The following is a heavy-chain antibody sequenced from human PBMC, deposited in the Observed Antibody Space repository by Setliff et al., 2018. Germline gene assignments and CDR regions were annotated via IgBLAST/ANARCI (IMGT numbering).Heavy chain of an antibody. J-gene: IGHJ4*02. CDR2: ISVYNGDT. Sequence: ASVKVSCKASGYTFRNYAFAWVRQAPGQGLEWVGWISVYNGDTNYAQKFQGRVTLTTDTSTSTAFMELRSLASDDSAFYYCARAPSVELVTIRTNSWFTYWGQGTLVTVSS. CDR3: ARAPSVELVTIRTNSWFTY. CDR1: GYTFRNYA. D-gene: IGHD5-18*01. V-gene: IGHV1-18*01.